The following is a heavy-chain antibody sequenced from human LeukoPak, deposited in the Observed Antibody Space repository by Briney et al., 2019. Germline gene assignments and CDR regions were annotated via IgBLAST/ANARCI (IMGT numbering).Heavy chain of an antibody. Sequence: PSETLSLTCSVSGGSISSYYWNWIRQPPGKGLEWIGYIYYSGRTNYSPSLKSRVTISVDTSKNQFSLKLSSVTAADTAVYYCARHAPPQTYGSGSYYPALFDYWGQGTLVTVSS. V-gene: IGHV4-59*01. J-gene: IGHJ4*02. D-gene: IGHD3-10*01. CDR1: GGSISSYY. CDR3: ARHAPPQTYGSGSYYPALFDY. CDR2: IYYSGRT.